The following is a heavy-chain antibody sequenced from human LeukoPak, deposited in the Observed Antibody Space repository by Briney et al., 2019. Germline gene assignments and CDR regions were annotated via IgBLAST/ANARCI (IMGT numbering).Heavy chain of an antibody. CDR3: ARADGYSSWFVH. J-gene: IGHJ5*02. V-gene: IGHV3-53*01. CDR1: GFTVRSNY. D-gene: IGHD5-18*01. CDR2: MYSGDST. Sequence: GRSLRLSCAASGFTVRSNYMTWVRQAPGKGLEWVSVMYSGDSTYYDDSVKGRFTISRDNSKNTLDLQMNSLRDEDTGVYYCARADGYSSWFVHWGQGTLVTASS.